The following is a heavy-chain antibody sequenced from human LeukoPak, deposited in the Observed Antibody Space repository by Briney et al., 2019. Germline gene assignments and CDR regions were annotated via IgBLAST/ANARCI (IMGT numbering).Heavy chain of an antibody. J-gene: IGHJ4*02. Sequence: PSETLSLTCTVSGGSISSYYWSWIRQPPGKGLEWIGYISYSGSTKNPSLKSRVTISVDKSKNQFSLKLSYVTAADTAVYYCARHWGIRSSWYFDYWGQGTLVTVSS. CDR1: GGSISSYY. D-gene: IGHD6-13*01. V-gene: IGHV4-59*08. CDR2: ISYSGST. CDR3: ARHWGIRSSWYFDY.